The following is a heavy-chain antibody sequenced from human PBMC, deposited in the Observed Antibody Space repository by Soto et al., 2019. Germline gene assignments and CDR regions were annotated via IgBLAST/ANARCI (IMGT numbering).Heavy chain of an antibody. D-gene: IGHD3-10*01. V-gene: IGHV3-33*01. CDR3: ARDPVVRGSRLYFAY. CDR1: GFTFSSYG. CDR2: IWYDGSNK. J-gene: IGHJ4*02. Sequence: GGSLRLSCAASGFTFSSYGMHWVRQAPGKGLEWVAVIWYDGSNKYYADSVKGRFTISRDNSKNTLYLQMNSLRAEDTAVYYCARDPVVRGSRLYFAYWGQGTLVTVSS.